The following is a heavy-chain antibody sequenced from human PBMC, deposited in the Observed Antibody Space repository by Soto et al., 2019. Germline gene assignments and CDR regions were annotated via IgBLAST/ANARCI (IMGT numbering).Heavy chain of an antibody. CDR1: GFTFSSYW. J-gene: IGHJ4*02. CDR2: INGDGSST. CDR3: ARDLRGSGWFFDS. D-gene: IGHD6-19*01. V-gene: IGHV3-74*01. Sequence: GGSLRLSCAASGFTFSSYWMRWVRQVPGKGLVWVSHINGDGSSTTYADSVKGRFTISRDNAENTLYLQVNSLRGEDTAVYYCARDLRGSGWFFDSWGQGTLVTVSS.